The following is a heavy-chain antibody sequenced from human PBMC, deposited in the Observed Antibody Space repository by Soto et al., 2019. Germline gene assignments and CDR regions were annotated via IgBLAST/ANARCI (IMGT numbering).Heavy chain of an antibody. CDR3: ARGRWELPLDY. V-gene: IGHV4-59*08. Sequence: SETLSLTCTVSGGSISSYYWSWIRQPPGKGLEWIGCLYYSGSTNYNPSLKSRVTISVDTSKSQFSLKLSSVTAADTAVYYCARGRWELPLDYWGQGTLVTVSS. CDR1: GGSISSYY. J-gene: IGHJ4*02. CDR2: LYYSGST. D-gene: IGHD1-26*01.